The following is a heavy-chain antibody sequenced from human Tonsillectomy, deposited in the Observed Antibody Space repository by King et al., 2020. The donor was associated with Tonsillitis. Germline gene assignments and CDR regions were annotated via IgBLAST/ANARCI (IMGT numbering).Heavy chain of an antibody. J-gene: IGHJ4*02. CDR3: AKGYSGSYGTIDY. D-gene: IGHD1-26*01. CDR2: INWNSGNI. Sequence: VQLVESGGGLLQPGRSLRLSCAASGFTFDDYAMPWVRQAPGKGLEWVSGINWNSGNIGFADSVKGLFTISRDNAKNSLYLQMNGLRAEDTALYYCAKGYSGSYGTIDYWGQGTLVTVSS. V-gene: IGHV3-9*01. CDR1: GFTFDDYA.